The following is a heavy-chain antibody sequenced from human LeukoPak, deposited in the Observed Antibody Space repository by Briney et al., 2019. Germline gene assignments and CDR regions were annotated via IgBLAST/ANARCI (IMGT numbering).Heavy chain of an antibody. D-gene: IGHD3-10*01. CDR3: AKGELLWFGELLFPYFDY. Sequence: GGSLRLSCAASGFAFSHYWMTWVRQAPGKGLEWVSAISGSGGSTYYADSVKGRFTISRDNSKNTLYLQMNSLRAEDTAVYYCAKGELLWFGELLFPYFDYWGQGTLVTVSS. CDR1: GFAFSHYW. J-gene: IGHJ4*02. V-gene: IGHV3-23*01. CDR2: ISGSGGST.